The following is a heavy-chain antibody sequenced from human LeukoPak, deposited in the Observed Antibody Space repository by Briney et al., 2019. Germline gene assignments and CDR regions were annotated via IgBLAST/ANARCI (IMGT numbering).Heavy chain of an antibody. CDR3: ARGQEFDDGVFDS. CDR2: IRSNGATA. J-gene: IGHJ4*02. Sequence: PGGSLRLSCAASGFSFSSFAMTWVRQAPGKGLEWVSTIRSNGATAYNADSVKGWFTISRDNSKNTVYLQMNSLRVEDTAIYYCARGQEFDDGVFDSWGQGTLVTVSS. V-gene: IGHV3-23*01. D-gene: IGHD1-1*01. CDR1: GFSFSSFA.